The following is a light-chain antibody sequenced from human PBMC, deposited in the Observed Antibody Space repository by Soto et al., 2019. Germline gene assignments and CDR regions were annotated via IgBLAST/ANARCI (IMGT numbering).Light chain of an antibody. Sequence: DIQMTQSPSTLPASVGDRVTITCRASQSVDNWLAWFQQKPGKAPKVLIHKASNLDGGVPSRFSGSGWGTEFTLTITSLQPDDFATYYCQHYSGSSPWTFGQGTKVEIK. V-gene: IGKV1-5*03. J-gene: IGKJ1*01. CDR1: QSVDNW. CDR3: QHYSGSSPWT. CDR2: KAS.